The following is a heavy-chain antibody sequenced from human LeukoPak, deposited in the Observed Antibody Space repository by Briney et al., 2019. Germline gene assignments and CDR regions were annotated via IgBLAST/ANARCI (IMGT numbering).Heavy chain of an antibody. Sequence: PGGSLRLSCAASGFTVSSNYMSWVRHAPGKGLMWVSRIKSDGITTNYADSVKGRFTISRDNAKNTVYLQMNSLRAEDTAVYFCARGMFHGYCTDYWGQGTWVPVSS. CDR3: ARGMFHGYCTDY. CDR1: GFTVSSNY. J-gene: IGHJ4*02. V-gene: IGHV3-74*01. D-gene: IGHD3-3*01. CDR2: IKSDGITT.